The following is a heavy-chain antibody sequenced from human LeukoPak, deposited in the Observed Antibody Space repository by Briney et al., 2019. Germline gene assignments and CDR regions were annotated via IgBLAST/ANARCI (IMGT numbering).Heavy chain of an antibody. CDR3: AKGAAVAYCGGDRYVDY. Sequence: PGGSLRLSCAASGFTFSSSAMSWVRQVPGKGLEWVSGISASGGSTYYADSVKGRFTISRGNSKNTLYLQMNSLRAEDTAVYYCAKGAAVAYCGGDRYVDYWGQGTLVTVSS. CDR2: ISASGGST. J-gene: IGHJ4*02. CDR1: GFTFSSSA. V-gene: IGHV3-23*01. D-gene: IGHD2-21*02.